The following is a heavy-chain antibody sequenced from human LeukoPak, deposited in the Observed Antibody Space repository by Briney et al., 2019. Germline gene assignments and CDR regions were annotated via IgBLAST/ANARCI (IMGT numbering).Heavy chain of an antibody. J-gene: IGHJ6*03. CDR3: AKIGGFGELLTGGFYYYHMDV. D-gene: IGHD3-10*01. Sequence: GGSLRLSCAASGFTFDDYGMSWVRQAPGKGLEWVSGINWNGGSTGYADSVKGRFTISRDNSKNTVNLQMNSLRAEDTAVYYCAKIGGFGELLTGGFYYYHMDVWGKGTTVIISS. V-gene: IGHV3-20*04. CDR1: GFTFDDYG. CDR2: INWNGGST.